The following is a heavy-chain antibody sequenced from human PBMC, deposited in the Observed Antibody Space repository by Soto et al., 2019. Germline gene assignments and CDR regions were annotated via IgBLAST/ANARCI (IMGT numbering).Heavy chain of an antibody. CDR3: AREYCDGRRCYEPAY. V-gene: IGHV1-18*04. Sequence: QVQLVQSGVEVKEPGASVKVSCKASGYTFTDYGISWVRQAPGQRLEWMAWISTQNDNTKYAQKFQGRVTLTKDTSTSTVYMELRSLRSDDTAVFYCAREYCDGRRCYEPAYWGQGTLVTVSS. CDR1: GYTFTDYG. CDR2: ISTQNDNT. D-gene: IGHD2-21*01. J-gene: IGHJ4*02.